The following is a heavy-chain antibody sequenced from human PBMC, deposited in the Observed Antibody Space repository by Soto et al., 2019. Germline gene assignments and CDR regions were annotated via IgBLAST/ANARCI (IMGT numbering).Heavy chain of an antibody. J-gene: IGHJ5*02. CDR1: GFTFSNYA. V-gene: IGHV3-23*01. CDR2: INGNGAST. D-gene: IGHD3-3*01. CDR3: AKDGDYWTGYHRGWFDP. Sequence: EEQLLESGGGLVQPGGSLRLSCAASGFTFSNYALSWARQAPGKALEWVSAINGNGASTYYADSVKGRFTISRDNSKRTRDLQMNNLRAGDTAMYYCAKDGDYWTGYHRGWFDPWGQGTLVTVSS.